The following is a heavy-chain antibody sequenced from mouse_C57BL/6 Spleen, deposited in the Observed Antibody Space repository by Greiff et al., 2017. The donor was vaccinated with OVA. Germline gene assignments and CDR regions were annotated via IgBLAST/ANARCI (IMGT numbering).Heavy chain of an antibody. V-gene: IGHV1-69*01. D-gene: IGHD4-1*01. Sequence: QVQLQQPGAELVMPGASVKLSCKASGYTFTSYWMHWVKQRPGQGLEWIGEIDPSDSYTNYNQKFKGKSTLTVDKSSSTAYMQLSSLTSEDSAVYCCARWDRGNWYFEVGGTGTTVTVSS. CDR3: ARWDRGNWYFEV. CDR1: GYTFTSYW. CDR2: IDPSDSYT. J-gene: IGHJ1*03.